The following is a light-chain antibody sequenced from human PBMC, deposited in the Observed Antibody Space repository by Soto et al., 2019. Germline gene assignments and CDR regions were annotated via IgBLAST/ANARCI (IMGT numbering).Light chain of an antibody. V-gene: IGLV1-40*01. Sequence: QSVLTQPPSVSGAPGQTVTISCTGSSSNIGAGYDVYWYQQLPGTAPKLLIYGNSNRPSGVPDRFSGSKSGTSASLAITGLQAEDEADYYCYSYDSSLSGWVFGGGTKLTVL. CDR2: GNS. J-gene: IGLJ3*02. CDR3: YSYDSSLSGWV. CDR1: SSNIGAGYD.